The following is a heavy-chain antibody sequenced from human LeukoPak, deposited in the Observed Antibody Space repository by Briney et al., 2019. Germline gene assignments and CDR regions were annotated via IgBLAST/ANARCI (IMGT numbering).Heavy chain of an antibody. V-gene: IGHV3-21*01. D-gene: IGHD2-15*01. CDR1: GFTFSDYS. J-gene: IGHJ4*02. Sequence: GGSLRLSCAASGFTFSDYSMNWVRQAPGKGLEWVSYISTSGNYIYYADSVKGRFTISRDNAKNSLYLQMNSLRAEDTAVYYCSRGSYNSGGASDYWGQGNLVTVSS. CDR2: ISTSGNYI. CDR3: SRGSYNSGGASDY.